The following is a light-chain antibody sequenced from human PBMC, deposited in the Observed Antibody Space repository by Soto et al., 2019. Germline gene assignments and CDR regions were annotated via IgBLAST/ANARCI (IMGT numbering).Light chain of an antibody. CDR2: KAS. CDR1: QSISSW. V-gene: IGKV1-5*03. CDR3: QQYNSYWT. Sequence: DIQMTQSASTLSASVGDRVIITCRASQSISSWLAWYQQKEGKAPKLLIYKASSLESGVPSRFSGSGSGTEFILTISSLQPDDFATYYCQQYNSYWTFGQGTKVEIK. J-gene: IGKJ1*01.